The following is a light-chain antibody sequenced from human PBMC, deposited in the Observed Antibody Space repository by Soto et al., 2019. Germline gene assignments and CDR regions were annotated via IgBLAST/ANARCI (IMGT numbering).Light chain of an antibody. CDR1: NIGSKS. Sequence: SYELTQPPSVSVAPGTTARITCGGNNIGSKSVHWYQQKPGQAPVLVIYYDSDRPSGIHERFSGSNSGNTATLTISRVEAGDEGDYYCQVWDSSSDHRYVFGTGTKLTVL. CDR3: QVWDSSSDHRYV. CDR2: YDS. V-gene: IGLV3-21*04. J-gene: IGLJ1*01.